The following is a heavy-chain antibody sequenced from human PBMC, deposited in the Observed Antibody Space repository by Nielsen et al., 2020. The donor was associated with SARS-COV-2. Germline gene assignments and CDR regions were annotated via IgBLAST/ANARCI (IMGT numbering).Heavy chain of an antibody. J-gene: IGHJ4*02. V-gene: IGHV1-8*01. D-gene: IGHD3-22*01. CDR3: ARGRKYYYDSSGYYPFDY. CDR2: MNPNSGNT. Sequence: ASVKVSCKASGYTFTSYDINWVRQATGQGLEWMGWMNPNSGNTGYAQKFQGRVTMTRNTSISTAYMELSSLRSEGTAVYYCARGRKYYYDSSGYYPFDYWGQGTLVTVSS. CDR1: GYTFTSYD.